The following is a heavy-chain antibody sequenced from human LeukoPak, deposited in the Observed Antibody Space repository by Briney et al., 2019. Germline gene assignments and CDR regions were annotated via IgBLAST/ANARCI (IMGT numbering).Heavy chain of an antibody. Sequence: GGSLRLLCAASGLTFSSYAMHWVRQAPGKGLEWVAVISNDGNNKYYADSVKGRFTISRDNSKNTLYLQMNSLRAEDTAVYYCARERIKDYYYGMDVWGQGTTVTVSS. CDR2: ISNDGNNK. CDR3: ARERIKDYYYGMDV. D-gene: IGHD3-10*01. CDR1: GLTFSSYA. J-gene: IGHJ6*02. V-gene: IGHV3-30*04.